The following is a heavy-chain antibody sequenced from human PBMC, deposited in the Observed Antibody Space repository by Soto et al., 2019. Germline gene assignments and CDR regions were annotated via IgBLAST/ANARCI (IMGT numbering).Heavy chain of an antibody. J-gene: IGHJ4*02. CDR1: GGSLSTFY. CDR2: IYYSGST. Sequence: TLSLTCTVSGGSLSTFYWNWIRQHPGKGLEWIGYIYYSGSTYYNPSLKSRVTISVDTSKNQFSLKLRSVTAADTAVYYCARERRITMVRGVIPDYWGQGTLVTVSS. CDR3: ARERRITMVRGVIPDY. D-gene: IGHD3-10*01. V-gene: IGHV4-31*03.